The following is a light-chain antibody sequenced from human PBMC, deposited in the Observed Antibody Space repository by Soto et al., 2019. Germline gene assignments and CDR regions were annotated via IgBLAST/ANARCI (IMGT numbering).Light chain of an antibody. Sequence: EIVMTQSPATLSVSPGEGATLSCRPSQSVDKDLAWYCQKPGQAPSLLVYDASTRATGVPARFSGSGSGTEFTLTITSLQSEDFAVYFCHQYNKWPRTFGRGTKVDI. V-gene: IGKV3-15*01. J-gene: IGKJ1*01. CDR1: QSVDKD. CDR2: DAS. CDR3: HQYNKWPRT.